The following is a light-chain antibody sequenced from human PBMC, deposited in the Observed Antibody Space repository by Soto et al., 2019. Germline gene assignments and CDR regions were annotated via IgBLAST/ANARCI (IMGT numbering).Light chain of an antibody. V-gene: IGKV1-8*01. CDR2: AAS. J-gene: IGKJ4*01. CDR1: QGISSY. CDR3: QQYYGYPLT. Sequence: AIRMTQSPSSFSASTGDRVTITCRASQGISSYLAWYQQKPGKAPKLPIYAASTLQSGVPSRFSGSGSGTDFTLTISRLQSEDFASYYCQQYYGYPLTFGGGTKVDIK.